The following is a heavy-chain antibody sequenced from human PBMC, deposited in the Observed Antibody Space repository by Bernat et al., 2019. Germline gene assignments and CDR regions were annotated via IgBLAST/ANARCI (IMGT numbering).Heavy chain of an antibody. CDR2: ISWDGGNT. J-gene: IGHJ5*02. D-gene: IGHD2-2*01. CDR3: AKEGECYAQPDH. CDR1: GFIFDDYT. Sequence: EVQLVESGGVVVQPGGSLRLSCAASGFIFDDYTMLWVRQAPGKGLECVSLISWDGGNTYYADSVKGRFTVSRDNSRNSLYLQMSSLRTEDTALYYCAKEGECYAQPDHWGQGTLVTVSS. V-gene: IGHV3-43*01.